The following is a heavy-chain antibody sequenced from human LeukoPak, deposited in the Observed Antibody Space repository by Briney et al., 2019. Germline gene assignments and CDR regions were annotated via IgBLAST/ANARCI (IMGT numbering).Heavy chain of an antibody. D-gene: IGHD3-22*01. J-gene: IGHJ4*02. CDR2: ISNSGRTI. CDR1: GFTFSSFE. CDR3: ARTTYYYANSGSSPVDY. V-gene: IGHV3-48*03. Sequence: PGGSLRLSCAASGFTFSSFEMNWVRQAPGKGLEWVSYISNSGRTIYYADSVKGRFTISRDNSKNSLYLQMTSLRAEDTAVYFCARTTYYYANSGSSPVDYWGQGTLVTVSS.